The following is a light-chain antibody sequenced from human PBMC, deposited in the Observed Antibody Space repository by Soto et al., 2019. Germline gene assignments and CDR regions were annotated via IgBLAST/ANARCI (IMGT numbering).Light chain of an antibody. Sequence: QLVLTQSPSASASLGASVKLTCTLSSGHSSYAIAGHQQQPEKGPRYFIKLNSDGSHSKGDGIPDRFSGSSSGAERYLTISSIQSEDEADYYCQTWCTGIHYVFGTGTKLTVL. J-gene: IGLJ1*01. CDR3: QTWCTGIHYV. CDR1: SGHSSYA. CDR2: LNSDGSH. V-gene: IGLV4-69*01.